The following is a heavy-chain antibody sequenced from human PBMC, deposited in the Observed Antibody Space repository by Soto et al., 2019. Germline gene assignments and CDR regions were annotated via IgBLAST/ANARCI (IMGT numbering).Heavy chain of an antibody. CDR3: ARARITIFGVVIDFDY. Sequence: ASVKVSCKASGYTFTSYAMHWVRQAPGQRLEWMGWINAGNGNTKYSQKFQGRVTITRDTSASTAYMELSSLRSEDTAVCYCARARITIFGVVIDFDYWGQGTLVTVSS. J-gene: IGHJ4*02. CDR2: INAGNGNT. D-gene: IGHD3-3*01. CDR1: GYTFTSYA. V-gene: IGHV1-3*01.